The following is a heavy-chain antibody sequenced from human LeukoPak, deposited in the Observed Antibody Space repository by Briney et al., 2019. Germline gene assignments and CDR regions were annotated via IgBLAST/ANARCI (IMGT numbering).Heavy chain of an antibody. Sequence: PGGSLRLSCAASGFTFSSYSMNWVRQAPGKGLEWVSSISSSSYIYYADSVKGRFTISRDNAKNSLYLQMNSLRAEDTAVYYCARDWSSWDEDYWGQGTLVTVSS. CDR1: GFTFSSYS. V-gene: IGHV3-21*01. CDR3: ARDWSSWDEDY. D-gene: IGHD6-13*01. CDR2: ISSSSYI. J-gene: IGHJ4*02.